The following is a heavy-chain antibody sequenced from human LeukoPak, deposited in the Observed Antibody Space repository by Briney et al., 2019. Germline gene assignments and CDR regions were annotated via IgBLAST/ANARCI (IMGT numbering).Heavy chain of an antibody. CDR3: ARENGVHGVVVTATGGAFDI. J-gene: IGHJ3*02. Sequence: PGGSLRLSCAASGFTFSSYGMHWVRQAPGKGLEWVAVISYDGSNKYYADSVKGRFTISRDNSKNTLYLQMNSLRAEDTAVYYCARENGVHGVVVTATGGAFDIWGQGTMVTVSS. CDR1: GFTFSSYG. CDR2: ISYDGSNK. D-gene: IGHD2-21*02. V-gene: IGHV3-30*03.